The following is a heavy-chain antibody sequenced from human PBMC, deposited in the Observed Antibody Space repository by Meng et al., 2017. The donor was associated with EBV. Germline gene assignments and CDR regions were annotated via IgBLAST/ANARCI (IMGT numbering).Heavy chain of an antibody. CDR1: GDSISSFYY. D-gene: IGHD6-19*01. CDR2: VHYTGST. J-gene: IGHJ5*02. V-gene: IGHV4-39*01. Sequence: QLQLRESGPGQGKPSETLSLTCTVSGDSISSFYYWGWIRQPPGRGLEWIGSVHYTGSTYYSPSLKSRVTVSVDTSKNQFSLRLTSVTAADTAVYYCARPFPSWQSPRLDPFGAWGQGTLGTVSS. CDR3: ARPFPSWQSPRLDPFGA.